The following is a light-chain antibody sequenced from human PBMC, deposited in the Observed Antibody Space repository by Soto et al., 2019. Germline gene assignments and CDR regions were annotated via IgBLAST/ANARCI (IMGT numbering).Light chain of an antibody. CDR2: GTS. Sequence: DIQMTQSPSFLSASVGDRVTVSCRASQTINTSLNWYQQKPGKAPKLVIYGTSDLQNGVPSRFSGGGSGTDVTLTISSLQPEDFATYYCQQSYSTLLITFGQGTRLEV. J-gene: IGKJ5*01. CDR3: QQSYSTLLIT. CDR1: QTINTS. V-gene: IGKV1-39*01.